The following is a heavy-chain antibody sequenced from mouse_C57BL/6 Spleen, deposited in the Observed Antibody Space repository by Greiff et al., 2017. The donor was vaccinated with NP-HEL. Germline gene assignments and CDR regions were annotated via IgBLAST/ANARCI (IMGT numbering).Heavy chain of an antibody. J-gene: IGHJ3*01. V-gene: IGHV14-1*01. CDR2: IDPEDGDT. D-gene: IGHD1-1*01. Sequence: VQLQQSGAELVRPGASVKLSCTASGFNIKDYYMHWVKQRPEQGLEWIGRIDPEDGDTEYAPKFQGKATMTADTSSNTAYLQLSSLTSEDTAVYYCTTEGYYGSSSWFAYWGQGTLVTVSA. CDR1: GFNIKDYY. CDR3: TTEGYYGSSSWFAY.